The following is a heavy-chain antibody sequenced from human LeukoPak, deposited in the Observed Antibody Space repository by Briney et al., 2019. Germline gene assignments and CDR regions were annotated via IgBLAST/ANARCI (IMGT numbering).Heavy chain of an antibody. V-gene: IGHV3-48*03. CDR1: GFTFSSYE. CDR2: ISSSGSTI. D-gene: IGHD6-13*01. Sequence: PGGSLRLSCAASGFTFSSYEMNWVRQAPGKGLEWVSYISSSGSTIYYADYVKGRFTISRDNAKDSLYLQMNSLRAEDTAVYYCAIEIAGDAFDIWGQGTMVTVSS. J-gene: IGHJ3*02. CDR3: AIEIAGDAFDI.